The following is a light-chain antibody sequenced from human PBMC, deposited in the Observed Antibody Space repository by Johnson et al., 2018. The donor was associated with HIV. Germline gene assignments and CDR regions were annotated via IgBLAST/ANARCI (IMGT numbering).Light chain of an antibody. CDR3: GTWDSSLYVFV. V-gene: IGLV1-51*02. CDR1: SSNIGNNY. CDR2: ENK. J-gene: IGLJ1*01. Sequence: HSVLTQPPSVSAAPGQKVSISCSGSSSNIGNNYVSWYQQLPGTAPKLLIYENKARPSGIPDRFSGSKSATSATLAITGLQTGDEADYYCGTWDSSLYVFVFGTGTSVIVL.